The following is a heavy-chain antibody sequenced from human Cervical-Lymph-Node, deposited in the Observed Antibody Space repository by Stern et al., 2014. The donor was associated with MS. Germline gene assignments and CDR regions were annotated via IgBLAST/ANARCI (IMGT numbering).Heavy chain of an antibody. Sequence: QVTLRESGPSLVKPTQTLTLTCTFSGFSLTTSEMSVGWIRQPPGQALEWVALIYWDGDDRYSPSLASRLTITKDTSKNQVVLTMTDMDPVDTGTYFCAHSRTVGKRAFDVWGQGTLVTVSS. CDR1: GFSLTTSEMS. J-gene: IGHJ3*01. V-gene: IGHV2-5*02. CDR3: AHSRTVGKRAFDV. CDR2: IYWDGDD. D-gene: IGHD1-26*01.